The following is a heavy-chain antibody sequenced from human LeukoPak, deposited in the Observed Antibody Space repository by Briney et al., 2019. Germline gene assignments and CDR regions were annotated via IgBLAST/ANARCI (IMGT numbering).Heavy chain of an antibody. V-gene: IGHV3-23*01. D-gene: IGHD3-9*01. J-gene: IGHJ4*02. Sequence: GGSLRLSCAASGFTFSSYAMSWVRQAPGKGLEWVSAISGSGGSTYYADSVKGRFTISRDNSKNTLYLQMSSLRAEDTAVYYCAKASYYDILTGRDGYFDYWGQGTLVTVSS. CDR3: AKASYYDILTGRDGYFDY. CDR2: ISGSGGST. CDR1: GFTFSSYA.